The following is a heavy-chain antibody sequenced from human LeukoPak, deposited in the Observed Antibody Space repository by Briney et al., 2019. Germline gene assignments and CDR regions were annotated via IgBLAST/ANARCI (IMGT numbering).Heavy chain of an antibody. D-gene: IGHD6-13*01. Sequence: PSETLSLTCAVYGGSFSGYYWSWIRQPPGKGLEWIGEINDSESTNYNPSLKSRATISVDTSKNQFSLKLSSVTAADTAMYYCARETAAAGSFIAINDYWGQGTLVTVCS. CDR1: GGSFSGYY. V-gene: IGHV4-34*01. CDR2: INDSEST. J-gene: IGHJ4*02. CDR3: ARETAAAGSFIAINDY.